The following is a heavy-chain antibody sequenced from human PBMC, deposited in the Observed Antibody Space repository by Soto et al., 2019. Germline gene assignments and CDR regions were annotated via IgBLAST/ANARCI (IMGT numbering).Heavy chain of an antibody. CDR3: AKDPNGSYIGGFEM. CDR2: ISASGGST. J-gene: IGHJ3*02. V-gene: IGHV3-23*01. Sequence: GGSLRLSGSGSGFTFANFAMSWVRQAPGGGLEWVSGISASGGSTDYADSVEGRFTISRDNFRDTLSLHMSGLRVAATAIYYCAKDPNGSYIGGFEMCGRGTLVTVS. D-gene: IGHD2-15*01. CDR1: GFTFANFA.